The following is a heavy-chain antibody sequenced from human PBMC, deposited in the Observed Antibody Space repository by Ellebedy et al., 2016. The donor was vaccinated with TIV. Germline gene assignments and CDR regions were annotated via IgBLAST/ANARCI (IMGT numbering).Heavy chain of an antibody. CDR3: ARAPHPTSRHYYIDV. J-gene: IGHJ6*03. D-gene: IGHD2/OR15-2a*01. CDR2: ISYVGTNE. V-gene: IGHV3-30-3*01. CDR1: EVSFSSYG. Sequence: GESLKISXAASEVSFSSYGMHWVRQAPGKGLEWVAFISYVGTNEDYADSVKGRFTISRDNSKNTLFLQMNSLRGEDTAVYHCARAPHPTSRHYYIDVWGKGTTVIVSS.